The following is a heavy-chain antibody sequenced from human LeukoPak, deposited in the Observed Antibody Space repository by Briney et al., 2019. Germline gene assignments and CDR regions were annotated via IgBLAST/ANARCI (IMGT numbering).Heavy chain of an antibody. CDR3: ARVRRQQLTYYYGMDV. J-gene: IGHJ6*04. CDR2: INHSGST. V-gene: IGHV4-34*01. Sequence: PSETLSLTCAVYGGSFSGYYWSWIRQPPGKGLEWIGEINHSGSTNYNPSLKSRVTISVDTSKNQFSLKLSSVTAADTAVYYCARVRRQQLTYYYGMDVWGKGTTVTVSS. CDR1: GGSFSGYY. D-gene: IGHD6-13*01.